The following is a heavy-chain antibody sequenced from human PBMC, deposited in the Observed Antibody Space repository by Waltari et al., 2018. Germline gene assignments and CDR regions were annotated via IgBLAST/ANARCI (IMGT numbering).Heavy chain of an antibody. D-gene: IGHD2-21*01. J-gene: IGHJ4*02. V-gene: IGHV4-34*02. CDR2: INHSGYS. CDR3: ASWGGPANYFDY. CDR1: GGSFRGYY. Sequence: QVQLQQWGAGLLKPSETLSLTCAVYGGSFRGYYWSWLRQPPGKGLEWIGEINHSGYSSYNSSLKSRVTISVDTSKNQFSLKLTSVTAADTAVYYCASWGGPANYFDYWGQGTLVSVSS.